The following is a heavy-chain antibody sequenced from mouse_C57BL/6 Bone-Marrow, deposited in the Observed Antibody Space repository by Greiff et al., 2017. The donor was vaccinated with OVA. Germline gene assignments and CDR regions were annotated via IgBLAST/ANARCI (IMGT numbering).Heavy chain of an antibody. CDR2: INSNNGGT. CDR1: GYTFTDYN. Sequence: VQLQQSGPELAKPGASVKIPCKASGYTFTDYNMDWVQQSHGKSLEWIGDINSNNGGTIYNQKFKGKATLTVDKSSSPAYMGLRSLTSEDTAVYYCARGGYYDYDGGAWFAYWGQGTLVTVSA. CDR3: ARGGYYDYDGGAWFAY. D-gene: IGHD2-4*01. V-gene: IGHV1-18*01. J-gene: IGHJ3*01.